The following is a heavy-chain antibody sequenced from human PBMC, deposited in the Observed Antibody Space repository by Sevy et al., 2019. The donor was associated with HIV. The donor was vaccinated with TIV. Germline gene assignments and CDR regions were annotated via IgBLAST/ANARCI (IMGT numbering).Heavy chain of an antibody. J-gene: IGHJ4*02. V-gene: IGHV3-23*01. CDR1: GFTFGYFA. Sequence: GGSPRLSCEVSGFTFGYFAMSWVRQAPGKGLEWVSGISPNGATSHYAASVRGRFTMSRDNSKNRMYLQMSSLRAEDTAQYYCAKDTSGWYDALDQWGQGTLVTVSS. CDR3: AKDTSGWYDALDQ. CDR2: ISPNGATS. D-gene: IGHD6-19*01.